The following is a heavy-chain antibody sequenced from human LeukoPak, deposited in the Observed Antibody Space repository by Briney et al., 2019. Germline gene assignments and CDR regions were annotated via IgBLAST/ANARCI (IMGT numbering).Heavy chain of an antibody. V-gene: IGHV4-59*01. Sequence: TASETLSLTCTVSGGSISNYYWSWIRQPPGKGLEWIGYIYYSGSTSYNPSLKSRVTISVDTSKNQFSLKLNSVTAADTAVYYCARGPAPWYFDLWGRGTLVPVSS. CDR1: GGSISNYY. CDR3: ARGPAPWYFDL. J-gene: IGHJ2*01. CDR2: IYYSGST. D-gene: IGHD2-2*01.